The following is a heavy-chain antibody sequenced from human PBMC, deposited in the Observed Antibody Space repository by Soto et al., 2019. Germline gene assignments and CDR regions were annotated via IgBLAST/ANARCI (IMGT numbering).Heavy chain of an antibody. V-gene: IGHV1-18*01. CDR3: AIPQNDILTDYYTTDSAS. J-gene: IGHJ5*02. CDR1: GYTFTNYG. D-gene: IGHD3-9*01. CDR2: ISAYNGNT. Sequence: ASVKVSCKASGYTFTNYGLTWVRQAPGQGPEWVGWISAYNGNTHYAQKLQGRVAMTTDTSTSTAYMELRSLSSDDTAVYYCAIPQNDILTDYYTTDSASWGKGTQDTVS.